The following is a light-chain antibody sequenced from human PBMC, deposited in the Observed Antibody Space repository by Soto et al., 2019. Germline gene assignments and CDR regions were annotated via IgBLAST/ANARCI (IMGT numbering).Light chain of an antibody. Sequence: QSVLTQPASVSGSPGQSITISCTGTTSDVGGYNFVSWYQLHPGKAPKLMIFEVSNRPSGVSNRFSGSKSGNTASLTISGLQAEDEADIYCSSYTSSGTRVFGTGTKLTVL. J-gene: IGLJ1*01. CDR3: SSYTSSGTRV. CDR1: TSDVGGYNF. CDR2: EVS. V-gene: IGLV2-14*01.